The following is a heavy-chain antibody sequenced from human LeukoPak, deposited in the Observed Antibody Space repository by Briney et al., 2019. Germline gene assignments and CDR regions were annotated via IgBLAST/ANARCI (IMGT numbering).Heavy chain of an antibody. J-gene: IGHJ6*03. CDR3: ARVTYDFWSGYYNYYYYYMDV. CDR1: GVTFSSYE. Sequence: PGGSLRLSCAASGVTFSSYEMNWVRQAPGKGLEWVSYISSSGSTVYYADSVKGRFTISRDNSKNTLYLQMNSLRAEDTAVYYCARVTYDFWSGYYNYYYYYMDVWGKGTTVTVSS. D-gene: IGHD3-3*01. CDR2: ISSSGSTV. V-gene: IGHV3-48*03.